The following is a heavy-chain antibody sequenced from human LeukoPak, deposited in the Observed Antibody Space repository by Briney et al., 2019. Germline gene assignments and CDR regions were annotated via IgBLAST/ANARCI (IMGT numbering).Heavy chain of an antibody. CDR3: ATTYDFGSGYLFDY. D-gene: IGHD3-3*01. CDR1: GYTFTGYY. V-gene: IGHV1-2*02. J-gene: IGHJ4*02. CDR2: INPNSGGT. Sequence: ASVKVSCKASGYTFTGYYMHWVRQAPGQGLEWMGWINPNSGGTNYAQKFQGRVTMTRDTSISTAYMELSRLRSDDTAVYYCATTYDFGSGYLFDYWGQGTLSPSPQ.